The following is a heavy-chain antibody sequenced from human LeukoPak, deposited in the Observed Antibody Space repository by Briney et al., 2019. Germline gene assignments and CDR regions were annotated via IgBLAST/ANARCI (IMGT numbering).Heavy chain of an antibody. V-gene: IGHV4-34*01. D-gene: IGHD2-2*02. CDR3: AREYVVVVPAAIRYYYYMDV. CDR2: INHSGST. J-gene: IGHJ6*03. Sequence: SETLSLTCAVYGGSFSGYYWSWIRQPPGKGLEWIGEINHSGSTNYNPSLKSRVTISVDTSKNQFSLKLSSVTAADTAVYYCAREYVVVVPAAIRYYYYMDVWGKGTTVTVSS. CDR1: GGSFSGYY.